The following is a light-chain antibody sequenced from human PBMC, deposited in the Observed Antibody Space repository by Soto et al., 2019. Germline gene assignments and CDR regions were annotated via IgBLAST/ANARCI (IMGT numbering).Light chain of an antibody. J-gene: IGKJ1*01. CDR1: QSISDS. Sequence: SRCSCILSESVGDRVTITCRASQSISDSLAWYQQKPGKAPYLLISDASSLERGVPSRFSGSGSGTEFTLSISSMQPDDFATYYCQQYTGYSRPFGQGTKVAI. V-gene: IGKV1-5*01. CDR2: DAS. CDR3: QQYTGYSRP.